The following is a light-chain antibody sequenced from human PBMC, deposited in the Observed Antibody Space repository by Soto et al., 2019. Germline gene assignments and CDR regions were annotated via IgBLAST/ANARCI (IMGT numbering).Light chain of an antibody. J-gene: IGKJ4*02. CDR3: QQYGSSPLS. V-gene: IGKV3-20*01. CDR2: GAS. CDR1: QSVSSSY. Sequence: EIVLTQSPGTLYLSPGERATLSCRASQSVSSSYLAWYQQKPGQAPRLLIYGASIRATGIPDRFSGSGSGTDFTLTISRLEPEDFAVYYCQQYGSSPLSFGGGTKVEIK.